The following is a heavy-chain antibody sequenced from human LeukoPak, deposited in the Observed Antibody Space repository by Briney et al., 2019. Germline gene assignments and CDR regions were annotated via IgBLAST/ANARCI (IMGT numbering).Heavy chain of an antibody. Sequence: SETLSLTCTVSGGSISSGDYYWSWIRQPPGKGLEWIGYIYYSGSTYYNPSLKSRVTISVDTSKNQFSLKPSSVTAADTAVYYCARVYGDYVIGFDYWGQGTLVTVSS. CDR2: IYYSGST. CDR1: GGSISSGDYY. CDR3: ARVYGDYVIGFDY. D-gene: IGHD4-17*01. J-gene: IGHJ4*02. V-gene: IGHV4-30-4*01.